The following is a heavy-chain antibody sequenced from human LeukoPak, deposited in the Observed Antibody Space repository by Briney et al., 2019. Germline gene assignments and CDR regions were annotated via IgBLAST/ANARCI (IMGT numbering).Heavy chain of an antibody. D-gene: IGHD1-26*01. CDR1: GYTFTGHY. CDR3: ARAKWELLRGFDY. Sequence: ASVKVSCKASGYTFTGHYKHWVRQAPGQGLEWMGIINPSGGSTSYAQKFQGRVTITRNTSISTAYMELSSLRSEDTAVYYCARAKWELLRGFDYWGQGTLVTVSS. CDR2: INPSGGST. J-gene: IGHJ4*02. V-gene: IGHV1-46*01.